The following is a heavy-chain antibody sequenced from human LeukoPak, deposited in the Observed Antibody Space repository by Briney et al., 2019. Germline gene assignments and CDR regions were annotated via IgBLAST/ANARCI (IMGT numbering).Heavy chain of an antibody. J-gene: IGHJ4*02. V-gene: IGHV4-39*01. D-gene: IGHD3-22*01. CDR2: IYYSGST. CDR3: ARLSPYYYDSSGYRGYYFDY. CDR1: GGSISSSSYY. Sequence: PSETLSLTCTVSGGSISSSSYYWGWIRQPPGKGLEWIGSIYYSGSTYYNPSLKSRVTISVDTSKNQFSLKLSSVTAADTAVYYCARLSPYYYDSSGYRGYYFDYWGQGTLVTVSS.